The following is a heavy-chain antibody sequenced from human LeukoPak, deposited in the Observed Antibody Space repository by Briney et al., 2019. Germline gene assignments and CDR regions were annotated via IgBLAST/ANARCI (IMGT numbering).Heavy chain of an antibody. D-gene: IGHD1-14*01. CDR3: AREVMDNLRFDY. CDR1: GYTFTSYY. Sequence: ASAKVPCKASGYTFTSYYMHWVRQAPGQGLEWMGIINPSGGDTSYAQKFQGRLTMTRDTSTNTVYMELTSLRSEDTAVYYCAREVMDNLRFDYWGQGTLVTVSS. V-gene: IGHV1-46*01. CDR2: INPSGGDT. J-gene: IGHJ4*02.